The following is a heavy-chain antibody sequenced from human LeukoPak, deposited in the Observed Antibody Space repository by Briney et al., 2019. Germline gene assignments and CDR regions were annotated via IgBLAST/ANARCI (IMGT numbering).Heavy chain of an antibody. CDR2: IYTSGST. CDR1: GGSISSGSYY. CDR3: ARGYCSGGSCYPIDY. V-gene: IGHV4-61*02. D-gene: IGHD2-15*01. Sequence: SQTLSLTCTVSGGSISSGSYYWSWIRQPAGKGLEWIVRIYTSGSTNYNPSLKSRVTISVDTSNNQFSLKLSSVTAADPAVYYCARGYCSGGSCYPIDYWGQGTLVTVSS. J-gene: IGHJ4*02.